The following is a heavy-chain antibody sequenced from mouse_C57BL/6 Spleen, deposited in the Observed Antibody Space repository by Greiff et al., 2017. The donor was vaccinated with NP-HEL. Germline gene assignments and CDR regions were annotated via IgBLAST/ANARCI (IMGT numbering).Heavy chain of an antibody. J-gene: IGHJ3*01. CDR1: GYTFTDYN. CDR2: INPNNGGT. CDR3: ARKDRRGFAY. Sequence: EVQLQESGPELVKPGASVKIPCKASGYTFTDYNMDWVKQSHGKSLEWIGDINPNNGGTIYNQKFKGKATLTVDKSSSTAYMELRSLTSEDTAVYYCARKDRRGFAYWGQGTLVTVSA. V-gene: IGHV1-18*01.